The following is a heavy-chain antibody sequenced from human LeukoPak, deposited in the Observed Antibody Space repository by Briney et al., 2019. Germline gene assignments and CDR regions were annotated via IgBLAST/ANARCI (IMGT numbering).Heavy chain of an antibody. V-gene: IGHV1-69*13. J-gene: IGHJ6*02. CDR1: GGTFSSYA. CDR3: ARAPSRSLATPQDHYDYYGMDV. CDR2: IIPIFGTA. D-gene: IGHD5-12*01. Sequence: GASVKVSCKASGGTFSSYAISWVRQAPGQGLEWMGGIIPIFGTANYAQKFQGRITITADESTSTAYMELSSLRSEDTAVFYCARAPSRSLATPQDHYDYYGMDVWGQGTTVTVSS.